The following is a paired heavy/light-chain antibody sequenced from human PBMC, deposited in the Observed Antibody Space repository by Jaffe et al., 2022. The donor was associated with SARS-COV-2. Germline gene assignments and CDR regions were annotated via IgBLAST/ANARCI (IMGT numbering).Light chain of an antibody. V-gene: IGKV3-20*01. CDR3: QQYASSPLT. CDR1: QSVSSSY. J-gene: IGKJ4*01. CDR2: AAS. Sequence: EIVLTQSPGTLSLSPGERATLSCRASQSVSSSYLAWYQQKPGQAPRLLIYAASSRATGIPDRFSASGSGTDFTLTISRVEPEDSAVYFCQQYASSPLTFGGGTRVEIK.
Heavy chain of an antibody. Sequence: EVQLLESGGGLVQPGGSLRLSCAASGFTFSSYAMSWVRQAPGKGLEWVSSISSSGGATYHADSVKGRFTLSRDNSKNTLFLQMNSLRAEDTAVYYCANGGIYYDSSSWGQGTLVTVSS. CDR3: ANGGIYYDSSS. CDR1: GFTFSSYA. D-gene: IGHD3-22*01. CDR2: ISSSGGAT. V-gene: IGHV3-23*01. J-gene: IGHJ5*02.